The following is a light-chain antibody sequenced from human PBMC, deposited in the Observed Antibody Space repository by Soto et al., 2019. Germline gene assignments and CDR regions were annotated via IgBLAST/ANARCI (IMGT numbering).Light chain of an antibody. CDR2: DVS. Sequence: QSVLTQPRSVSGSPGQSVTISCTGTSSDVGGYNCVSWYQQHPGKAPKLMIYDVSKRPSGVPDRFSGSKSGNTASLTISGLQAEDEADYYCCSYAGSYTYVFGTETKVTVL. CDR3: CSYAGSYTYV. J-gene: IGLJ1*01. CDR1: SSDVGGYNC. V-gene: IGLV2-11*01.